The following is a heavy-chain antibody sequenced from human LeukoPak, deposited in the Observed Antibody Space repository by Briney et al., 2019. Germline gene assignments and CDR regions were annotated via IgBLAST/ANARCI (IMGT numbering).Heavy chain of an antibody. V-gene: IGHV4-59*12. J-gene: IGHJ5*02. CDR1: GGSISSYY. CDR2: IYYSGST. CDR3: ARGHGRYYDSSGYRNWFDP. D-gene: IGHD3-22*01. Sequence: PSESLSLTCTVSGGSISSYYWSWIRQPPGKGLEWIGYIYYSGSTNYNPSLKSRVTISVDTSKNQFSLKQSPVTAADRAVYDCARGHGRYYDSSGYRNWFDPWGQGTLVTVSS.